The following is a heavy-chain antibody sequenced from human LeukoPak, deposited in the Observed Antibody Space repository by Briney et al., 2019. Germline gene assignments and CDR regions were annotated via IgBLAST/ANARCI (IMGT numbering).Heavy chain of an antibody. V-gene: IGHV1-69*05. Sequence: GSSVKVSCKASGGTFSSYAISWVRQAPGQGLEWMGGIIPIFGTANYAQEFQGRVTITTDESTSTAYMELSSLRSEDTAVYYCARDGGKRSSSSHFDYWGQGTLVTVSS. J-gene: IGHJ4*02. D-gene: IGHD6-6*01. CDR1: GGTFSSYA. CDR3: ARDGGKRSSSSHFDY. CDR2: IIPIFGTA.